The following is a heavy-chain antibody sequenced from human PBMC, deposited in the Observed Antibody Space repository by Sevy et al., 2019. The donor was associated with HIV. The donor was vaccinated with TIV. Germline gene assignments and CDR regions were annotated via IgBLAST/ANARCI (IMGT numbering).Heavy chain of an antibody. CDR1: GYTLADLS. CDR3: SSCPNYYDSSRKPFDI. J-gene: IGHJ3*02. D-gene: IGHD3-22*01. V-gene: IGHV1-24*01. CDR2: FAPEDGET. Sequence: ASVKVSCRVSGYTLADLSMHWVRQAPGKWLEWVGGFAPEDGETTYAQKFQGRVTMTEDTSTDTVYMELSSLRSEDTAVYYCSSCPNYYDSSRKPFDIWGQGTMVTVSS.